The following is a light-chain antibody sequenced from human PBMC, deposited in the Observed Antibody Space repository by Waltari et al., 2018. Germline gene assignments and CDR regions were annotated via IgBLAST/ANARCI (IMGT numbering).Light chain of an antibody. V-gene: IGLV1-44*01. CDR1: YSNMAMHP. CDR2: SNT. J-gene: IGLJ2*01. CDR3: ALWDDSLNGVV. Sequence: QSVLTQPPSASGNPGQRVPISCSGTYSNMAMHPSNWFQHLPGTAPKLPIHSNTERPSGVPGRFSGSKSGTSASLAISGLQSEDEGDYYCALWDDSLNGVVFGGGTKLTVL.